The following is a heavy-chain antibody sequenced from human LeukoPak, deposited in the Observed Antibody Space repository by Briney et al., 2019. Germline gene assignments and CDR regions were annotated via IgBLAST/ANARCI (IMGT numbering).Heavy chain of an antibody. D-gene: IGHD4-17*01. V-gene: IGHV3-48*03. J-gene: IGHJ4*02. CDR1: GFTFSSYE. Sequence: GGSLRLSCAASGFTFSSYEMNWVRQAPGKGLEWVSYISSSGSTIYYADSVKGRSTISRDNAKNSLYLQMNSLRAEDTAVYYCARGDYGDRRGGFDYWGQGTLVTVSS. CDR2: ISSSGSTI. CDR3: ARGDYGDRRGGFDY.